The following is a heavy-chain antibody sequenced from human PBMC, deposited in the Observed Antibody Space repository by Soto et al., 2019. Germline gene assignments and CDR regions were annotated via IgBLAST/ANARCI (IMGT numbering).Heavy chain of an antibody. Sequence: PSETLSLTCTVSGGSISSSSYYWGWIRQPPGKGLEWIGSIYYSGSTYYNPSLKSRVTISVDTSKNQFSLKLSSVTAADTAVYYCARDSPLGERDYWGQGTLVTVSS. V-gene: IGHV4-39*07. CDR1: GGSISSSSYY. CDR3: ARDSPLGERDY. CDR2: IYYSGST. J-gene: IGHJ4*02. D-gene: IGHD1-1*01.